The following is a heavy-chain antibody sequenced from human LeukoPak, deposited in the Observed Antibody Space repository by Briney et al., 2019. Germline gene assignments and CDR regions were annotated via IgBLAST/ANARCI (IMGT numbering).Heavy chain of an antibody. CDR3: AKGSWYGGKLYYFDY. Sequence: PGGSLRLSCAASGFTISSYGMHWVRQAPGKGLEWVAVISYDGSNKYYADSVKGRFTISRDNSKNTLYLQMNSLRAEDTAVYYCAKGSWYGGKLYYFDYWGQGTLVTVSS. CDR2: ISYDGSNK. D-gene: IGHD4-23*01. CDR1: GFTISSYG. V-gene: IGHV3-30*18. J-gene: IGHJ4*02.